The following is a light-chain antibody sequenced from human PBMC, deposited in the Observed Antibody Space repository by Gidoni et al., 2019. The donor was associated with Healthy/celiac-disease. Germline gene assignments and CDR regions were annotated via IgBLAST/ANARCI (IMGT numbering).Light chain of an antibody. CDR1: PSVSSSY. CDR3: QQYGS. V-gene: IGKV3-20*01. J-gene: IGKJ4*01. Sequence: EIVLTQSPGTMSVSPGERATLSCRASPSVSSSYLAWYQQKPGQAPRLLIYGASSRATGIPDRFSGSGSGTDFTLTISRLEPEDFAVYYCQQYGSFGGGTKVEIK. CDR2: GAS.